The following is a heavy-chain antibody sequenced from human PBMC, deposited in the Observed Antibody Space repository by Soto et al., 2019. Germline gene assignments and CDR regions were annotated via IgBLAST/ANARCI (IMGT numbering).Heavy chain of an antibody. D-gene: IGHD2-15*01. CDR3: ARDLRYCSGGSYNGIRCENHYYGMDV. J-gene: IGHJ6*02. V-gene: IGHV1-18*01. Sequence: ASVKVSCKASGYTFTSYGISWVRQAPGQGLEWMGWISAYNGNTNYAQKLQGRVTMTTDTSTSTAYMELRSLRSDYTAVYYCARDLRYCSGGSYNGIRCENHYYGMDVWGQGTTVTVSS. CDR1: GYTFTSYG. CDR2: ISAYNGNT.